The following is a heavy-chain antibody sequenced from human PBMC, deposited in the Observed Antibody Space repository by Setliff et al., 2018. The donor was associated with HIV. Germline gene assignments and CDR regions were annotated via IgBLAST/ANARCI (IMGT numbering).Heavy chain of an antibody. Sequence: SETLSLTCALSGYTISSGYYWAWIRQPPGKGLEWIGRISYGGGTHYNPSLRSRVIISMDTSKNQFSLKLSSVTAADTAVYYCARDRYTYAYLDYWGQGTLVTV. V-gene: IGHV4-38-2*02. CDR3: ARDRYTYAYLDY. D-gene: IGHD5-18*01. J-gene: IGHJ4*02. CDR2: ISYGGGT. CDR1: GYTISSGYY.